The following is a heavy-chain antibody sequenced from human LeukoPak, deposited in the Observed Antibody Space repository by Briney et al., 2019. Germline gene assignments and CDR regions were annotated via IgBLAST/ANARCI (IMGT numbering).Heavy chain of an antibody. Sequence: GASVKVSCKASGYTFTSCDINWVRQATGQGLEWMGWMNPNRGNTGYGQSFQGRITMTRDISIGTAYMELSNLTSEDTAIYCCTRGSSGRRDNWGQGTLVTVSA. CDR1: GYTFTSCD. J-gene: IGHJ4*02. CDR2: MNPNRGNT. D-gene: IGHD6-19*01. V-gene: IGHV1-8*01. CDR3: TRGSSGRRDN.